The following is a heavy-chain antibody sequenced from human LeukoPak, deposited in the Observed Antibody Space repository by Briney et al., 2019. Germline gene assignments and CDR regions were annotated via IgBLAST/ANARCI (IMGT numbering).Heavy chain of an antibody. J-gene: IGHJ6*03. CDR3: ATASGKYYYYYYMDV. CDR2: ISSSSSYI. Sequence: GGSLRLSCAASGFTFSSYSMNWVRQAPGKGLEWVSSISSSSSYIYYADSVKGRFTISRDNAKNSLYLQINSLRAEDTAVYYCATASGKYYYYYYMDVWGKGTTVTVSS. D-gene: IGHD3-10*01. V-gene: IGHV3-21*01. CDR1: GFTFSSYS.